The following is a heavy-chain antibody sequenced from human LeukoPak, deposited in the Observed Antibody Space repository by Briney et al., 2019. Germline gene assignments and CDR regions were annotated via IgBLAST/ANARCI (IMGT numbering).Heavy chain of an antibody. Sequence: GGSLRLSCAASGFTFSSYSMNWVRQAPGKGLERVSAISSSSSYIYYADSVKGRFTISRDNAKNSLYLQMNSLRAEDTAVYYCARERSMYYYDSSGHNFDYWGQGTLVTVSS. CDR3: ARERSMYYYDSSGHNFDY. CDR2: ISSSSSYI. D-gene: IGHD3-22*01. V-gene: IGHV3-21*01. CDR1: GFTFSSYS. J-gene: IGHJ4*02.